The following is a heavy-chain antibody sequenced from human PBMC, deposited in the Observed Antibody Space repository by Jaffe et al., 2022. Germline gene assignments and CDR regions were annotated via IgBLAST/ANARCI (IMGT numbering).Heavy chain of an antibody. CDR2: ISSSGSTI. J-gene: IGHJ3*02. CDR1: GFTFSSYE. D-gene: IGHD3-22*01. CDR3: ARDRERITMIVVVEGEAFDI. Sequence: EVQLVESGGGLVQPGGSLRLSCAASGFTFSSYEMNWVRQAPGKGLEWVSYISSSGSTIYYADSVKGRFTISRDNAKNSLYLQMNSLRAEDTAVYYCARDRERITMIVVVEGEAFDIWGQGTMVTVSS. V-gene: IGHV3-48*03.